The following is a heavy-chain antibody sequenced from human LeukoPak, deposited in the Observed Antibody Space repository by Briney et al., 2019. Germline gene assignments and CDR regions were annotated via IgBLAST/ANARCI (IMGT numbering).Heavy chain of an antibody. D-gene: IGHD1-26*01. J-gene: IGHJ4*02. CDR3: VLSGQWELPDY. CDR2: ISYDGSNK. CDR1: GFTFSSYA. V-gene: IGHV3-30-3*01. Sequence: LPGGSLRLSCAASGFTFSSYAMHWVRQAPGKGLEWVAVISYDGSNKYYADSVKGRFTISRDNSKNTLYLQMNSLRAEDTAVYYCVLSGQWELPDYWGQGTLVTVSS.